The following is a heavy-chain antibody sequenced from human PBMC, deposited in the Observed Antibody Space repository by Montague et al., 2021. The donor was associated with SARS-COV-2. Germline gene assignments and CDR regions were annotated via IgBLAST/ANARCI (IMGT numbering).Heavy chain of an antibody. CDR3: AREGSRDGYNEGFDY. CDR2: IYHSGRT. V-gene: IGHV4-4*02. J-gene: IGHJ4*02. Sequence: SETLSLTCAVSGGSISSNNWWNWVRQAPGKGLEWTGEIYHSGRTNYNPSLKSRVTISVDKSKNQYSLILSSVTAADTAVDYCAREGSRDGYNEGFDYWGQGTLVTVSP. D-gene: IGHD5-24*01. CDR1: GGSISSNNW.